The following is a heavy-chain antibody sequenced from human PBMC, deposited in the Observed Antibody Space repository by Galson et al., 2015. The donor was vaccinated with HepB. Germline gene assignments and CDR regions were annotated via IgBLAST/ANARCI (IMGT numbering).Heavy chain of an antibody. J-gene: IGHJ4*02. CDR3: ATLLVTPI. Sequence: SVKVSCKGSGFTFTNSAVQWVRQARGQRLEWIGWIVVGSANTNYAQKFQERVTITRDIFTGTAYMELSSLRSEDTAVYYCATLLVTPIWGQGTLVTVSS. D-gene: IGHD4-23*01. CDR2: IVVGSANT. CDR1: GFTFTNSA. V-gene: IGHV1-58*01.